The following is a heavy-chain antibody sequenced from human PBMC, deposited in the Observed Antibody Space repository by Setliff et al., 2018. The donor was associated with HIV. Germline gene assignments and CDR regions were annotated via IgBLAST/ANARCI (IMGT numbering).Heavy chain of an antibody. CDR2: ISTYNGNT. Sequence: ASVKISCKASGYNFTNYGINWVRQAPGQGLEWMGWISTYNGNTNYAQKFQGRVTMTTETSTTTAYMELRSLRSDDPAVYYCARGGVGLTGRAGSAGPRAFDIWGQGTMVTVSS. V-gene: IGHV1-18*01. CDR1: GYNFTNYG. CDR3: ARGGVGLTGRAGSAGPRAFDI. D-gene: IGHD1-26*01. J-gene: IGHJ3*02.